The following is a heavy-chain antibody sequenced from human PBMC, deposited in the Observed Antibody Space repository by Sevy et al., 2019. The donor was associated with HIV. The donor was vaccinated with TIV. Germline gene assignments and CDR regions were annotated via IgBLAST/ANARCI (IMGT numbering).Heavy chain of an antibody. Sequence: GGSLRLSCAASGFTFSNYGMHWVRQAPGKGLEWVAVIWNDGSNKYYADSVKGRFTISRDNSKNTLYLQMNSLRVEDTAVYYCAIGGDSKDISAKGYFDYWGQGTLVTVSS. D-gene: IGHD2-21*02. CDR2: IWNDGSNK. V-gene: IGHV3-33*01. J-gene: IGHJ4*02. CDR1: GFTFSNYG. CDR3: AIGGDSKDISAKGYFDY.